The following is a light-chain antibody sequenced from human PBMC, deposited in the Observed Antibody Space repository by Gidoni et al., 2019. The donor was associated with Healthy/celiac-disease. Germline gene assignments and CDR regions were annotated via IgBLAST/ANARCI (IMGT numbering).Light chain of an antibody. CDR3: QQSYSTPYT. CDR1: QSISSY. Sequence: DIQRNQSPSSLSASVVDRVTITCRASQSISSYLNWYQQKPGKAPTLLIYAASSLQSGVPSRFSGSGSGTDFTLTISSLQPEDFSTYYCQQSYSTPYTFGQGTKLEIK. J-gene: IGKJ2*01. V-gene: IGKV1-39*01. CDR2: AAS.